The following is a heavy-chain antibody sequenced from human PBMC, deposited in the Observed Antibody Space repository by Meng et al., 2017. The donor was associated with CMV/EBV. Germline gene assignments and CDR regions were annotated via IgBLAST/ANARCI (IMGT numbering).Heavy chain of an antibody. CDR1: GFTFSSYS. CDR2: ISSSSSYI. CDR3: ARSPGTGSY. J-gene: IGHJ4*01. V-gene: IGHV3-21*01. Sequence: GESLKISCAASGFTFSSYSMNWVRQAPGKGLEWVSSISSSSSYIYYADSVKGRFTISRDNAKDSLYLQMNSLRAEDTAVYYCARSPGTGSYWGHGTLVTVSS. D-gene: IGHD3/OR15-3a*01.